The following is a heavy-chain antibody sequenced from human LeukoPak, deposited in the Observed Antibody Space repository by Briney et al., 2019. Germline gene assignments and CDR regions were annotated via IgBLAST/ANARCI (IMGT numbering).Heavy chain of an antibody. V-gene: IGHV3-66*01. Sequence: GGSLRLSCAASGFTFSDYYMSWVRQAPGKGLEWVSVIYSGGSTYYADSVKGRFTISRDNSKNTLYLQMNSLRAEDTAVYYCARVSSSWYRALDYWGLGTLVTVSS. CDR3: ARVSSSWYRALDY. D-gene: IGHD6-13*01. J-gene: IGHJ4*02. CDR1: GFTFSDYY. CDR2: IYSGGST.